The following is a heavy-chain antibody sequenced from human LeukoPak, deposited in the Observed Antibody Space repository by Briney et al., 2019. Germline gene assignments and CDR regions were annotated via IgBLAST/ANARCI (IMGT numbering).Heavy chain of an antibody. CDR2: IYHSGTT. CDR3: ARRLLYYYDSSGYYFP. Sequence: SETLSLTCNVSGFSITSGYYWGWIRQPPGTGLEWIGSIYHSGTTHFNPSFKSRVTISVDTSKNQFSLKLNSVTAADTAVYYCARRLLYYYDSSGYYFPWGQGTLVTVSS. J-gene: IGHJ5*02. V-gene: IGHV4-38-2*02. D-gene: IGHD3-22*01. CDR1: GFSITSGYY.